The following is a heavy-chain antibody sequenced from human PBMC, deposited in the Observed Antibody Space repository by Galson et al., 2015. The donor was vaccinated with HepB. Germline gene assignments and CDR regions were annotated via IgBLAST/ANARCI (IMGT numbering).Heavy chain of an antibody. CDR2: IWYDGSRQ. CDR3: ARDFSPTNRVIGGRGGLNY. V-gene: IGHV3-33*01. D-gene: IGHD3-22*01. Sequence: SLRLSCAASEFTFNTYGIHWVRQAPGKGLEWVAVIWYDGSRQYYADYVKGRFTISRDNSKNTVYLEINSLRAEDTAVYYCARDFSPTNRVIGGRGGLNYWGQGTLVTVSS. J-gene: IGHJ4*02. CDR1: EFTFNTYG.